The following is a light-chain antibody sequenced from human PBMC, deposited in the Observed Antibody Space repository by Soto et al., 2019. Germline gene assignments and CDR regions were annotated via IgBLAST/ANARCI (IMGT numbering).Light chain of an antibody. CDR3: MQPLQTPYT. V-gene: IGKV2-28*01. CDR2: LAS. CDR1: QSLLYSNGNNY. J-gene: IGKJ2*01. Sequence: DIVMTQSPLSLPVTPGEPASISCRSSQSLLYSNGNNYLDWYLQKPGQSPQLLIYLASSRPSGVPDRFSGSGSGTDFTLKISRVEAEDVGVYYCMQPLQTPYTFGQGTKLESK.